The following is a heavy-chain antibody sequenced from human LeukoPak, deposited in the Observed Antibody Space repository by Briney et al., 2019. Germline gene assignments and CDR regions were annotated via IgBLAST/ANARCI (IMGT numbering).Heavy chain of an antibody. D-gene: IGHD6-19*01. V-gene: IGHV3-11*04. Sequence: KPGGSLRLSCAASGFTFSDYYMSWIRQAPGKGLEWVLYISNSGDTINYADSVRGRFTISRDNAKNSLNLQMNSLRAEDTAVYYCARVVRAYSSGWSDYFYYMDVWGKGTTVTVS. CDR3: ARVVRAYSSGWSDYFYYMDV. CDR2: ISNSGDTI. J-gene: IGHJ6*03. CDR1: GFTFSDYY.